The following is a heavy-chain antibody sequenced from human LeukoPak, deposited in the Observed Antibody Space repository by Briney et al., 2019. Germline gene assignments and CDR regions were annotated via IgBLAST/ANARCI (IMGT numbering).Heavy chain of an antibody. CDR1: EFTFSSYS. Sequence: GGSLRLSCAASEFTFSSYSMNWVRQAPGKGLEWVSSISSTSSYIYYADSVKGRFTISRDNAKNSLYLQMNSLRAEDTAVYYCARGTYGSGSFAAYFDYWGQGTLVTVSS. J-gene: IGHJ4*02. V-gene: IGHV3-21*01. D-gene: IGHD3-10*01. CDR3: ARGTYGSGSFAAYFDY. CDR2: ISSTSSYI.